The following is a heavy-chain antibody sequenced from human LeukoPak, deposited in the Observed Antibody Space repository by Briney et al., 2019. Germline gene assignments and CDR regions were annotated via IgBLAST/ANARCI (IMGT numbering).Heavy chain of an antibody. D-gene: IGHD2-2*01. J-gene: IGHJ5*02. CDR1: GVSVSSGDYY. CDR2: IYYNGNT. CDR3: ARHSFYQLLYWFDP. V-gene: IGHV4-61*08. Sequence: PSETLSLTCTVSGVSVSSGDYYWSWIRQPPGKGLEWIGYIYYNGNTYYNPSLKSRVTMSVDTSKNQFSLKLSSVTAADTAVYYCARHSFYQLLYWFDPWGQGTLVTVSS.